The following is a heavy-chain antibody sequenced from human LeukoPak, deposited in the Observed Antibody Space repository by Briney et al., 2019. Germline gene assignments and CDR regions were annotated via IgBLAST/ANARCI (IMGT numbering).Heavy chain of an antibody. D-gene: IGHD5-18*01. CDR2: IYYSGST. Sequence: PSQTLSLTCTVSGGSISSGSYYWGWIRQPPGKGLEWIGSIYYSGSTYYNPSLKSRVTISVDTSKNQFSLKLSSVTAADTAVYYCARHMFRIQLWFNFDYWGQGTLVTVSS. CDR3: ARHMFRIQLWFNFDY. CDR1: GGSISSGSYY. V-gene: IGHV4-39*01. J-gene: IGHJ4*02.